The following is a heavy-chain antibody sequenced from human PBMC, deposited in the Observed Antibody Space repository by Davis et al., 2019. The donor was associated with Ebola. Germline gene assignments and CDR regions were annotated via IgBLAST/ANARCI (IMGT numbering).Heavy chain of an antibody. Sequence: PSETLSLTCTVSGGSISSYYWSWIRQPPGKGLEWIGYIYYSGSTNYNPSLKSRVTISVDTSKYQFSLKLSSVTAADTAVYYCARGTSSVVTAISDWGQGTLVTVSS. CDR2: IYYSGST. D-gene: IGHD2-21*02. CDR3: ARGTSSVVTAISD. J-gene: IGHJ4*02. V-gene: IGHV4-59*01. CDR1: GGSISSYY.